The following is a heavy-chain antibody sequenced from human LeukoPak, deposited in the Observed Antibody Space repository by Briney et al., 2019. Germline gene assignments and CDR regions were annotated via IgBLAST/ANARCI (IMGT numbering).Heavy chain of an antibody. J-gene: IGHJ6*02. D-gene: IGHD3-10*01. V-gene: IGHV3-9*01. CDR2: ISWNSDSI. CDR3: AKGQRGQYYYGSGSPGRYGMDV. Sequence: GGSLRLSCAASGFTFDDYAMHWVRQAPGKGLEWVSGISWNSDSIGYADSVKGRFTISRDNAKNSLYLQMNSLRDEDTALYYCAKGQRGQYYYGSGSPGRYGMDVWGQGTTVTVSS. CDR1: GFTFDDYA.